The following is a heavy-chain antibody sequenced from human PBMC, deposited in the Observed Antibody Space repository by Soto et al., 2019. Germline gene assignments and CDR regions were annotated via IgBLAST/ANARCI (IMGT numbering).Heavy chain of an antibody. CDR3: ASHSTDRDWFDP. Sequence: QVQLVQSGAEVKKPGSSVKVSCKAYGCTFSSSAISWVRKAPGQGLEWMGGRIPCFAKANYAKNFQGRVTLIADEYRSTAYMELSSLRSEDTAVYYCASHSTDRDWFDPWVQGTLVTVSS. CDR2: RIPCFAKA. D-gene: IGHD1-1*01. V-gene: IGHV1-69*01. CDR1: GCTFSSSA. J-gene: IGHJ5*02.